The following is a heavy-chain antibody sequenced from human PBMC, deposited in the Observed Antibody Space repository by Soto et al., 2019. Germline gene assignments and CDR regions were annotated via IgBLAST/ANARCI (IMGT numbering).Heavy chain of an antibody. V-gene: IGHV1-3*01. J-gene: IGHJ3*02. CDR2: INAGNGNT. D-gene: IGHD3-22*01. CDR3: ARGNYPAYDSSGYDAFDI. CDR1: GYTFTSYA. Sequence: ASVKVSCKASGYTFTSYAMHWVRQAPGQRLEWMGWINAGNGNTKYSQKFQGRVTITRDTSASTAYMELSSLRSEDTAVYYCARGNYPAYDSSGYDAFDIWGQGTMVTVS.